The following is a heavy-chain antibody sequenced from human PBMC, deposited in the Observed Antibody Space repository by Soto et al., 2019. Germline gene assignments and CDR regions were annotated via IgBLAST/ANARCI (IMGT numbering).Heavy chain of an antibody. V-gene: IGHV4-34*01. Sequence: LPETLSLTCAVYGGSFSGYYWSWIRQPPGKGLEWIGEINHSGSTNYNPSLKSRVTISVDTSKNQFSLKLSSVTAADTAVYYCARGRGIAAAGPSDYWGQGTLVTVSS. CDR3: ARGRGIAAAGPSDY. J-gene: IGHJ4*02. D-gene: IGHD6-13*01. CDR2: INHSGST. CDR1: GGSFSGYY.